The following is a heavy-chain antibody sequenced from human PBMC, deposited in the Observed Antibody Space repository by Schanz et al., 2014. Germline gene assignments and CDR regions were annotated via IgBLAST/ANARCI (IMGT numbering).Heavy chain of an antibody. Sequence: EVQVVESGGGLVQPGGSLRLSCVASGFNVRNSYVSWVRQAPGKGLEWVSIIYKSERAFYADSVESRRTISRDNSKNTVYLQMNSLRTEDTALYYCATDSAGTTFGVLDAWGQGTLVAVSS. CDR1: GFNVRNSY. CDR3: ATDSAGTTFGVLDA. CDR2: IYKSERA. J-gene: IGHJ5*02. D-gene: IGHD1-1*01. V-gene: IGHV3-66*02.